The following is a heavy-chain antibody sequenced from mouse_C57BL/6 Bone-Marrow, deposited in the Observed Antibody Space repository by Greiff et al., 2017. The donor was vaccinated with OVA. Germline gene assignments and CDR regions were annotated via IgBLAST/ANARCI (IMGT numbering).Heavy chain of an antibody. CDR1: GYAFSSSW. D-gene: IGHD2-10*01. CDR3: ARTYFYAMDY. Sequence: VQLQESGPELVKPGASVKISCKASGYAFSSSWMNWVKQRPGKGLEWIGRIYPGDGDTNYNGKFKGKATLTADKSSSTAYMQLSSLTSEDSAVYLCARTYFYAMDYWGQGTSVTVSS. CDR2: IYPGDGDT. J-gene: IGHJ4*01. V-gene: IGHV1-82*01.